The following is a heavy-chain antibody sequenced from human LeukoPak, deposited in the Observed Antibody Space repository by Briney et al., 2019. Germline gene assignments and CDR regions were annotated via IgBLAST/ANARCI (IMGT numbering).Heavy chain of an antibody. CDR3: ARVIATPYYYYGMDV. CDR1: GGSFSGYY. V-gene: IGHV4-34*01. CDR2: INHSGST. J-gene: IGHJ6*02. D-gene: IGHD6-13*01. Sequence: SETLSLTCAVYGGSFSGYYWSWNRQPPGKGLEWIGEINHSGSTNYNPSLKSRVTISVDTSKNQFSLKLSSVTAADTAVYYCARVIATPYYYYGMDVWGQGTTVTVSS.